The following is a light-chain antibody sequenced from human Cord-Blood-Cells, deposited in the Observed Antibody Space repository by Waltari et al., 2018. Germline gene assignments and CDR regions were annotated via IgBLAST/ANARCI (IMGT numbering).Light chain of an antibody. CDR3: CSYAGSSTYVV. Sequence: QSALTQPASVSGSPGQSITIPCTGTSSAVGRYNLVSCYQQHPGKAPKLMIYEVSKRPSGVSNRFSGSKSGNTASLTISGLQAEDEADYYCCSYAGSSTYVVFGGGTKLTVL. J-gene: IGLJ2*01. CDR2: EVS. CDR1: SSAVGRYNL. V-gene: IGLV2-23*02.